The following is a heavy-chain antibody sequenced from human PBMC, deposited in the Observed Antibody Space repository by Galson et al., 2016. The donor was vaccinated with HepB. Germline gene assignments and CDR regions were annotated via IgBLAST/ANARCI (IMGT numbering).Heavy chain of an antibody. V-gene: IGHV3-7*01. D-gene: IGHD3-10*01. CDR1: GFRFSSYA. Sequence: SLRLSCAASGFRFSSYAMHWVRQAPGKGLEWVANIKQDGSERYYVDSVKGRFTISRDNAKNSLYLQINSLTVEDTAVYYCTRDEIRGVIRFDHWGQGTLVAVSS. CDR3: TRDEIRGVIRFDH. J-gene: IGHJ4*02. CDR2: IKQDGSER.